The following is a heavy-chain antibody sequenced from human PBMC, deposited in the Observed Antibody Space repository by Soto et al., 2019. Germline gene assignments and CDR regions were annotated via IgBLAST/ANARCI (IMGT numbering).Heavy chain of an antibody. J-gene: IGHJ4*02. D-gene: IGHD3-22*01. CDR1: GGSFSGYY. CDR2: INHSGST. CDR3: ARGFASLDSSGYPEYYFDY. V-gene: IGHV4-34*01. Sequence: SETLSLTCAVYGGSFSGYYWSWMRQPPGKGLEWIGEINHSGSTNYNPSLKSRVTISVDTSKNQFSLKLSSVTAADTAVYYCARGFASLDSSGYPEYYFDYWGQGTLVTVSS.